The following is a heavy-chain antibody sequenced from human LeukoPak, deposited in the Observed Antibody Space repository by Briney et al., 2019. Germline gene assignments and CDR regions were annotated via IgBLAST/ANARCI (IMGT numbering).Heavy chain of an antibody. V-gene: IGHV3-23*01. D-gene: IGHD3-3*01. CDR2: ISGSGDST. Sequence: GGSLRLSCAASGFTVSSNYMSWVRQAPGKGLEWVSGISGSGDSTYYADSVKGRFTISRDNSKNTLYLQMNSLRAEDTAVYYCAKDETWSPSICDYWGQGTLVIVSS. CDR1: GFTVSSNY. CDR3: AKDETWSPSICDY. J-gene: IGHJ4*02.